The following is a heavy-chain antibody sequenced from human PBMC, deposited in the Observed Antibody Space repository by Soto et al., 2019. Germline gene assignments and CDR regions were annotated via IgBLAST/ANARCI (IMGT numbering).Heavy chain of an antibody. CDR1: GGSVSSGSYF. CDR2: IYYSGST. Sequence: SETLYLTCTVSGGSVSSGSYFWSWIRQPPGKGLEWIGYIYYSGSTNYNPSLKSRVTISVDTSKNHLSLILSSVTAADTATYYCTRIYCTTTSCFINGMDVWGQGTTVTVSS. D-gene: IGHD2-2*01. V-gene: IGHV4-61*03. CDR3: TRIYCTTTSCFINGMDV. J-gene: IGHJ6*02.